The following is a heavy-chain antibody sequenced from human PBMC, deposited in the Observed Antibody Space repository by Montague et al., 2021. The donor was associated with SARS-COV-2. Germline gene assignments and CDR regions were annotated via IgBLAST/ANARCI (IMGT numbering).Heavy chain of an antibody. J-gene: IGHJ6*02. Sequence: LVKVSCKASGYTFTGYYMHWVRQAPGQGLEWMGWIIPNSGGTNYAQMFRGRVTMTRDTSISTFYMELSGLRSDDTAVYFCAREGGEIGTGSYYGLDVWGQGTTVIVSS. CDR2: IIPNSGGT. V-gene: IGHV1-2*02. CDR1: GYTFTGYY. D-gene: IGHD1-1*01. CDR3: AREGGEIGTGSYYGLDV.